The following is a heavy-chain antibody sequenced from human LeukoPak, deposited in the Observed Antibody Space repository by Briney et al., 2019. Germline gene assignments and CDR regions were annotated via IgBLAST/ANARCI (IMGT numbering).Heavy chain of an antibody. CDR3: ARGLPYYYDSSGYYRYYFDY. CDR2: IWYDGSNK. CDR1: GFAFSSYG. D-gene: IGHD3-22*01. V-gene: IGHV3-33*01. Sequence: PGGSLRLSCAASGFAFSSYGMHWVRQAPGKGLEWVAVIWYDGSNKYYADSVKGRFTISRDNSKNTLYLKMNSLRAEDTAVYYCARGLPYYYDSSGYYRYYFDYWGQGTLVTVSS. J-gene: IGHJ4*02.